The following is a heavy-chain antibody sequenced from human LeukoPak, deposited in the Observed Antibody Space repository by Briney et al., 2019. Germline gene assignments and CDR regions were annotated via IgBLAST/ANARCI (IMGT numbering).Heavy chain of an antibody. CDR1: GISISSYA. D-gene: IGHD3-10*01. J-gene: IGHJ4*02. V-gene: IGHV3-23*01. CDR3: AKGNWVRGVKGYFDY. Sequence: HPGGSLRLSCAASGISISSYAMSWVRQAPGKGLEWVSGISISGGSTSYADSVKGRFTISRDNSKNTLYLQMNSLRAEDTAVYYCAKGNWVRGVKGYFDYWGQGTLVTVSS. CDR2: ISISGGST.